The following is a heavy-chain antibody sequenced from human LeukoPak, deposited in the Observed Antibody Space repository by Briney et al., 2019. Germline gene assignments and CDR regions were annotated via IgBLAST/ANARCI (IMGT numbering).Heavy chain of an antibody. J-gene: IGHJ5*02. CDR1: GGSFSGYY. CDR3: ARGMAAAGPLNWFDP. CDR2: INHSGST. V-gene: IGHV4-34*01. Sequence: SETLSLTCAVYGGSFSGYYWSWIRQPPGKGLEWIGEINHSGSTNYNPSLKSRVTISVDTSKNQFSLKLSSVTAADTAVYYCARGMAAAGPLNWFDPWGQGTLVTVSS. D-gene: IGHD6-13*01.